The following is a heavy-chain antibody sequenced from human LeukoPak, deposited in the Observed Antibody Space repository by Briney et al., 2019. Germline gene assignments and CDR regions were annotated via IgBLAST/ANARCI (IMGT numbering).Heavy chain of an antibody. CDR1: GFTFSDYY. D-gene: IGHD3-10*01. CDR2: ISSSGSTI. V-gene: IGHV3-11*01. CDR3: ARDYYGSGSYFQSYYYYGMDV. J-gene: IGHJ6*02. Sequence: GGSLRLSCAASGFTFSDYYMSWIRQAPGKELEWVSYISSSGSTIYYADSVKGRFTISRDNAKNSLYLQMNSLRAEDTAVYYCARDYYGSGSYFQSYYYYGMDVWGQGTTVTVSS.